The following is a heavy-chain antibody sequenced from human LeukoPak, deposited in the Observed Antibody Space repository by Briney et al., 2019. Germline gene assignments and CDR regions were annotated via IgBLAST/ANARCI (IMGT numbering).Heavy chain of an antibody. CDR3: ARDYYDSSGSNWFDP. V-gene: IGHV4-34*01. D-gene: IGHD3-22*01. Sequence: PSETLSLTCAVYGGSFSGYYWSWIRQPPGKGLEWIGEINHSGSTNYNPSLKSRVTISVDTSKNQFSLKLSSVTAADTAVYYCARDYYDSSGSNWFDPWGQGTLVTVSS. J-gene: IGHJ5*02. CDR2: INHSGST. CDR1: GGSFSGYY.